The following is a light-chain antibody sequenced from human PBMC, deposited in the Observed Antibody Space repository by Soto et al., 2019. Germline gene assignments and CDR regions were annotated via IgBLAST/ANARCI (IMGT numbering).Light chain of an antibody. Sequence: DIQMTQSPSSLSASVGDRVTITCRASQSINSYLNWYQQKSGTAPKLLIYAASSLQSGVPSRFSGSGSGTDFTLTISSLQPDDFATYYCQQSSSSPPTFGGGTKVEIK. V-gene: IGKV1-39*01. CDR3: QQSSSSPPT. J-gene: IGKJ4*01. CDR1: QSINSY. CDR2: AAS.